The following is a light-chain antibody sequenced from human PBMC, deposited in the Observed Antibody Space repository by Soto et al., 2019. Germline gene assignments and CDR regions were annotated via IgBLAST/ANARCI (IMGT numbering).Light chain of an antibody. CDR1: QDISNY. V-gene: IGKV1-33*01. CDR3: QQSDSLPIT. Sequence: DIQMTQSPSSLSASVGDRVTITCPASQDISNYLNWYQQRPGKAPKLLIYDASNLERGVPSRFSGTRSGTHFTFAITSLQAEDVATYYCQQSDSLPITFGQGTRLEI. CDR2: DAS. J-gene: IGKJ5*01.